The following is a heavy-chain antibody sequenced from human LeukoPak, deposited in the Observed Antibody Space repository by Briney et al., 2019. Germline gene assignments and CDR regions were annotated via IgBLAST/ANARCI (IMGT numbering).Heavy chain of an antibody. CDR2: ISGSGGST. CDR1: GFTFSSYA. J-gene: IGHJ4*02. CDR3: AKDQGYSSGWYLGY. Sequence: GGSLRLFCAVSGFTFSSYAMSWVRQAPGKGLEWVSAISGSGGSTYYADSVKGRFTISRDNSKNTLYLQMNSLRAEDTAVYYCAKDQGYSSGWYLGYWGQGTLVTVSS. D-gene: IGHD6-19*01. V-gene: IGHV3-23*01.